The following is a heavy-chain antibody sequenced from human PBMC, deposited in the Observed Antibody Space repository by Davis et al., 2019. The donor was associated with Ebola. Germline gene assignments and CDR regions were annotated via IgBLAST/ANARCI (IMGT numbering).Heavy chain of an antibody. CDR2: IHTGGST. V-gene: IGHV3-53*01. CDR1: GFTFSSYS. J-gene: IGHJ5*01. Sequence: GESLKISCAASGFTFSSYSMNWVRQAPGKGLEWVSVIHTGGSTYYADSVKGRFAISRDNSKDTLYLQMNSLRAEDTAVYYCARGGGSSWFAYWGQGTLVTVSS. CDR3: ARGGGSSWFAY. D-gene: IGHD6-13*01.